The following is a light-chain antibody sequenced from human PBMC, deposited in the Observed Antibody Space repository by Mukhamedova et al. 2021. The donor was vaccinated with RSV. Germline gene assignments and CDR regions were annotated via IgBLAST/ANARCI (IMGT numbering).Light chain of an antibody. CDR3: VLYMGRGIVV. J-gene: IGLJ2*01. V-gene: IGLV8-61*01. CDR1: SGSVSTSYY. Sequence: TLTCGLSSGSVSTSYYPSWYQQTPGQAPRTLIYSTNTRSSGVPDRFSGSILGNKAALTITGAQADDESDYYCVLYMGRGIVVFGG. CDR2: STN.